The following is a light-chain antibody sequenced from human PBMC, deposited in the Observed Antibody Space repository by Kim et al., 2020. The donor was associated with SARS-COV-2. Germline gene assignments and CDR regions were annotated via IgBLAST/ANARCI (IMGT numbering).Light chain of an antibody. V-gene: IGLV10-54*01. CDR1: NNNLGHYG. CDR2: RNN. CDR3: SAWDSSLSVWV. Sequence: RQTATLTCTGNNNNLGHYGAAWRQQSQGHPTKLLSYRNNTRPSGISERLSAARSGNTASLTITGLQPEDEADYYCSAWDSSLSVWVFGGGTKFTVL. J-gene: IGLJ3*02.